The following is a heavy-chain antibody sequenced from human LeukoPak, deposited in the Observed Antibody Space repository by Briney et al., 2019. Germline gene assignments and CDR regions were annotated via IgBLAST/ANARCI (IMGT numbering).Heavy chain of an antibody. J-gene: IGHJ4*02. CDR3: VRDNPRCCGVIPANIDDY. CDR1: GFTFSLYA. Sequence: GGSLRLSCTASGFTFSLYAMSWVRHAPGRGREGGSYIKGGGSPIYYADSVRGRFTISRDNAKNSLYLQMNSLRAEDTAVYYCVRDNPRCCGVIPANIDDYWGQGTLVTVSS. V-gene: IGHV3-48*01. D-gene: IGHD2-21*01. CDR2: IKGGGSPI.